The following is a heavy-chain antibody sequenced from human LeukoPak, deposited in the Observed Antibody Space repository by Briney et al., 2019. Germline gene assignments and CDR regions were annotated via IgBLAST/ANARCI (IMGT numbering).Heavy chain of an antibody. CDR1: GYTFTGYY. CDR2: INPNSGGT. CDR3: ARDPKMVRGVIISNDY. D-gene: IGHD3-10*01. J-gene: IGHJ4*02. V-gene: IGHV1-2*02. Sequence: ASVEVSCKASGYTFTGYYMHWVRQAPGQGLEWMGWINPNSGGTNYAQKFQGRVTMTRDTSISTAYMELSRLRSDDTAVYYCARDPKMVRGVIISNDYWGQGTLVTVSS.